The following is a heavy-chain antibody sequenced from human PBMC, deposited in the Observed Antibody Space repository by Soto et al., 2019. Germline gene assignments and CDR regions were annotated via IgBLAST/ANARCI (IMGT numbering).Heavy chain of an antibody. CDR1: GGSISSTNHY. J-gene: IGHJ4*02. V-gene: IGHV4-39*01. D-gene: IGHD3-22*01. CDR2: VYYSGMT. Sequence: SETLSLTCTVSGGSISSTNHYWGWIRQPPGKGLEWIGDVYYSGMTRYNPSLKSRVAISVDTSKSKFSLRLTSVTAADTAVYYCARHGYYYDSTGYYYFVWGQGTLVTVSS. CDR3: ARHGYYYDSTGYYYFV.